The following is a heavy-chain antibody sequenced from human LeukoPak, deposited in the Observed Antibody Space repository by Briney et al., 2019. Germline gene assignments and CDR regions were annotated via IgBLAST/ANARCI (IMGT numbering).Heavy chain of an antibody. J-gene: IGHJ4*02. D-gene: IGHD3-10*01. CDR1: GFTFSNYG. CDR2: ISLDGGIK. V-gene: IGHV3-30*18. Sequence: GGSLRLSCVASGFTFSNYGMHWVRQPPGKGLEWVAVISLDGGIKYCADSVKGRFTISRDNSQNTLYLQMNSLRAGDTAVYYCAKDYYGSGGQGTLVTVSS. CDR3: AKDYYGS.